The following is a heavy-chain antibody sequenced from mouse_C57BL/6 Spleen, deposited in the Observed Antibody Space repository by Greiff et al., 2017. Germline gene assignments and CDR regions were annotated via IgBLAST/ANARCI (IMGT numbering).Heavy chain of an antibody. Sequence: EVMLQESGGGLVKPGGSLKLSCAASGLTFRDYGMPWVRQAPEKGLEWVAYISSGSSTIYYADTVKGRFPISRDNAKSTLFLQMTSLRSEDTAMYYCARGSSPPFYVWGTGTTVTVSS. CDR1: GLTFRDYG. CDR3: ARGSSPPFYV. J-gene: IGHJ1*03. CDR2: ISSGSSTI. V-gene: IGHV5-17*01. D-gene: IGHD1-1*01.